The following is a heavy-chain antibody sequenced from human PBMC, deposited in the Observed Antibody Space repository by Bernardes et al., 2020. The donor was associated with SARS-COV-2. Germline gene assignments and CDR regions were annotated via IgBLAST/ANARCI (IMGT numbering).Heavy chain of an antibody. CDR1: GFTFTTYW. CDR3: ARRKYGGSGYHFDY. J-gene: IGHJ4*02. Sequence: GGSLRLSCAASGFTFTTYWMTWVRQAPEKGLEWVANIKYDGSEKYYVDSVKGRFTISRDNAENSLYLQMNSLRAEDTALYYCARRKYGGSGYHFDYWGQGTPVTVSS. V-gene: IGHV3-7*04. CDR2: IKYDGSEK. D-gene: IGHD3-22*01.